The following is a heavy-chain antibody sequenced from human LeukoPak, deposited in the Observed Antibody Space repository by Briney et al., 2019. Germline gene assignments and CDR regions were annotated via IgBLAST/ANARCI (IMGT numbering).Heavy chain of an antibody. J-gene: IGHJ4*02. D-gene: IGHD6-13*01. CDR1: EFSLSTSGMG. CDR2: IDWDHYK. V-gene: IGHV2-70*11. CDR3: ARIRDPAYSSSWYDDY. Sequence: SGPALVKPTQTLTLTCTFSEFSLSTSGMGVSWIRHPPGKALEWLARIDWDHYKYYSSSLKTRPTISKDTSKIQVVLTMTNMDPVDTATYYCARIRDPAYSSSWYDDYWGQGTLVTVSS.